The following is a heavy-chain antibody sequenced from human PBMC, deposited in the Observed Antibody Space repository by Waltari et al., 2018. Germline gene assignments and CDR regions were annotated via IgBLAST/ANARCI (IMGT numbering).Heavy chain of an antibody. CDR3: ARASGYYPDAFDI. J-gene: IGHJ3*02. CDR1: GFTFSSYG. D-gene: IGHD3-22*01. Sequence: QVQLVESGGGVVQPGRSLRLSCAASGFTFSSYGMPWVHRAPGKGLEWVAVIWYDGSNKYYADSVKGRFTISRDNSKNTLYLQMNSLRAEDTAVYYCARASGYYPDAFDIWGQGTMVTVSS. CDR2: IWYDGSNK. V-gene: IGHV3-33*01.